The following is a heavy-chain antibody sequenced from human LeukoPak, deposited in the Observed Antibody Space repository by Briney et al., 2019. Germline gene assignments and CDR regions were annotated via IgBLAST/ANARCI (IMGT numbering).Heavy chain of an antibody. D-gene: IGHD3-10*01. CDR1: GFTFSSYA. CDR3: AKSPTVRGVIIKPLSRPAPPNWFDP. CDR2: ISGSGGST. V-gene: IGHV3-23*01. Sequence: PGGSLRLSCAASGFTFSSYAMSWVRQAPGKGLEWVSAISGSGGSTYYADSVKGRFTISRDNSKNTLYLQMNSLRAEDTAVYYCAKSPTVRGVIIKPLSRPAPPNWFDPWGQGTLVTVSS. J-gene: IGHJ5*02.